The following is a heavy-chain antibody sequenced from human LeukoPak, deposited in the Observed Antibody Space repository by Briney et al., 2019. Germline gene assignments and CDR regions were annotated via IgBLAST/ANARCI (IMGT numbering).Heavy chain of an antibody. J-gene: IGHJ6*03. V-gene: IGHV4-39*01. D-gene: IGHD4-17*01. CDR3: ARHYGDYDHYYYYVDV. CDR1: GGSISSSSYY. Sequence: SETLSLTCTVAGGSISSSSYYWGWIRQPPGQGLEWIGSIYYSGSTYYNPSLKSRVTISVDTSKNQCSLKLSSVTAADTAVYYCARHYGDYDHYYYYVDVWGKGTTVTISS. CDR2: IYYSGST.